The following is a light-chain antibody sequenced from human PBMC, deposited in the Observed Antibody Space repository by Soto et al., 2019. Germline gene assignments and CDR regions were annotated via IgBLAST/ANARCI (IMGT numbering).Light chain of an antibody. CDR3: QQYNNYWT. V-gene: IGKV1-5*03. CDR1: QSISYW. J-gene: IGKJ1*01. Sequence: DIQMTQSPSTLSASVGDRVTITCRASQSISYWLAWYQQKPGKAPNLLIYKASSLESGVPSRFSGSGSGTEFTLNISSLQPDDFATYYCQQYNNYWTFGQWTKVEIK. CDR2: KAS.